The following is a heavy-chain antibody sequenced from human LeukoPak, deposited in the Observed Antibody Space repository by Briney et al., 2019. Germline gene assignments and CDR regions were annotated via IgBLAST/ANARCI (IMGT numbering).Heavy chain of an antibody. V-gene: IGHV3-30*02. CDR2: IWYDGSNK. CDR3: AKTPGRGVIISGETLTPGPNWFDP. CDR1: GFPFSSYG. Sequence: QPGVSLTLFCAACGFPFSSYGMHWVRRAPGKALEWVAFIWYDGSNKYYAVSEKALFTISRDNSKNTLYLQMNSLRSDDMAMYFCAKTPGRGVIISGETLTPGPNWFDPWGQGTLVTVSS. J-gene: IGHJ5*02. D-gene: IGHD3-10*01.